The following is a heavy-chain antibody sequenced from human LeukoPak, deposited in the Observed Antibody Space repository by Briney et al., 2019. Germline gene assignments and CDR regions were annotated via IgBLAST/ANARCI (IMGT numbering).Heavy chain of an antibody. CDR3: ARSLWFGESRGGSLSSNLFDP. CDR2: IIPIFGIA. J-gene: IGHJ5*02. Sequence: SVKVSCKASGGTFSSYAISWVRQAPGQGLEWMGRIIPIFGIANYAQKFQGRVTITADKSTSTAYMELGSLRSEDTAVYYCARSLWFGESRGGSLSSNLFDPWGQGTLVTVSS. V-gene: IGHV1-69*04. CDR1: GGTFSSYA. D-gene: IGHD3-10*01.